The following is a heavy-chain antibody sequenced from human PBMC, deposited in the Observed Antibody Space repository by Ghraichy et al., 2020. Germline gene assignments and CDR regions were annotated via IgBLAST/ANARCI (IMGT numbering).Heavy chain of an antibody. CDR3: ARVGAGVGAPLDY. Sequence: SETLSLTCTVSGGSISSSYWIWIRQPPGKELEWIGYIYSSGSTNYNPSLKSRVTMSVDTSKNQFSLKLTSVTAADTAVYYCARVGAGVGAPLDYWGQGTLVTVSS. J-gene: IGHJ4*02. V-gene: IGHV4-59*01. D-gene: IGHD3-3*01. CDR1: GGSISSSY. CDR2: IYSSGST.